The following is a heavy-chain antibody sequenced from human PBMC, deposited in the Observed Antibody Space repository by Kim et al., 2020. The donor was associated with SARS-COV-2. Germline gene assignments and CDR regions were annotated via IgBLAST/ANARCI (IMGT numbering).Heavy chain of an antibody. CDR1: GYSFTSYW. V-gene: IGHV5-51*01. D-gene: IGHD5-18*01. CDR3: ARQGVDTAMGNSIAYGMDV. Sequence: GESLKISCKGSGYSFTSYWIGWVRQMPGKGLEWMGIIYPGDSDTRYSPSFQGQVTISADKSISTAYLQWSSLKASDTAMYYCARQGVDTAMGNSIAYGMDVWGHGTTVTVSS. CDR2: IYPGDSDT. J-gene: IGHJ6*02.